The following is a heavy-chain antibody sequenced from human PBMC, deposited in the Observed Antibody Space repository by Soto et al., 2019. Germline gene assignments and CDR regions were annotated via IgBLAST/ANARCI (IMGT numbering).Heavy chain of an antibody. CDR2: INVYSGTT. V-gene: IGHV1-18*01. J-gene: IGHJ4*02. D-gene: IGHD3-22*01. Sequence: QVHLVQSGSEVKTAGAAVKVSCKASGYTFSDYGVSWVRQAPGQGLEWMGWINVYSGTTNYLRKFQGRVTMTTDTSTSTLYMELSDLSSEDTAVYYCARGRGGYLSSSGHTHNYLDYWGQGTLVTVSS. CDR1: GYTFSDYG. CDR3: ARGRGGYLSSSGHTHNYLDY.